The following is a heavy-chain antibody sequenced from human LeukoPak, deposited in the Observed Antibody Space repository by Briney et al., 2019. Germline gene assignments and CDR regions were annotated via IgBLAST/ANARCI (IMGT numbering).Heavy chain of an antibody. CDR3: ARDQSYGSGSYYFYYGMDV. Sequence: SETLSLTCTVSGGSISNYLWSWIRRPPGKGLEWIGYIYYSGSTNYNPSLKSRVTISVDTSKNQFSLKLSSVTAADTAVYYCARDQSYGSGSYYFYYGMDVWGQGTTVTVSS. CDR2: IYYSGST. CDR1: GGSISNYL. V-gene: IGHV4-59*01. D-gene: IGHD3-10*01. J-gene: IGHJ6*02.